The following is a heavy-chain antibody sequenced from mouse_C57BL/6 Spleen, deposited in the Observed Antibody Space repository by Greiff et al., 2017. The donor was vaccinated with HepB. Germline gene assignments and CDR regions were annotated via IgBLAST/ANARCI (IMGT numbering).Heavy chain of an antibody. V-gene: IGHV1-50*01. J-gene: IGHJ4*01. CDR1: GYTFTSYW. D-gene: IGHD2-1*01. Sequence: QVQLQQPGAELVKPGASVKLSCKASGYTFTSYWMQWVKQRPGQGLEWIGEIDPSDSYTNYNQKFKGKATLTVDTSSSTAYMQLSSLTSEDSAVYYCATIYYGNYDAMDYWGQGTSVTVSS. CDR2: IDPSDSYT. CDR3: ATIYYGNYDAMDY.